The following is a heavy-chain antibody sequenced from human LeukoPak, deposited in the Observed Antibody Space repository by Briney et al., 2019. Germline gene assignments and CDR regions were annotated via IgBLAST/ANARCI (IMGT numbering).Heavy chain of an antibody. J-gene: IGHJ4*02. CDR1: GFTFSSYS. D-gene: IGHD3-22*01. CDR2: ISSSSSYI. Sequence: GSLRLSCAASGFTFSSYSMNWVRQAPGKGLEWVSSISSSSSYIYYADSVKGRFTISRDNAKNSLYLQMNSLRAEDTAVYYCARDSVSYYDGGLDYWGQGTLVTVSS. CDR3: ARDSVSYYDGGLDY. V-gene: IGHV3-21*01.